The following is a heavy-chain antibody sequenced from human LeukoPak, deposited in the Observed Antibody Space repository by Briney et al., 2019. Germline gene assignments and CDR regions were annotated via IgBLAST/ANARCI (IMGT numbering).Heavy chain of an antibody. J-gene: IGHJ3*02. Sequence: GGSLRLSCAASGFTFSSYGMHWVRQAPGKGLEWVAFIRFDGSNKYYADSVKGRFTISRDNSKNTLYLQMNSLRAEDTAVYYCAKDKMRYFDPHGGAFDIWGQGTMVTVSS. V-gene: IGHV3-30*02. D-gene: IGHD3-9*01. CDR2: IRFDGSNK. CDR3: AKDKMRYFDPHGGAFDI. CDR1: GFTFSSYG.